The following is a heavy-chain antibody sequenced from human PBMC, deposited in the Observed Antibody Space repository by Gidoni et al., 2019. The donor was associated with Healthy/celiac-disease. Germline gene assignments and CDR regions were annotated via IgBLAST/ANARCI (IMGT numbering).Heavy chain of an antibody. V-gene: IGHV4-59*01. CDR2: IYYSGST. CDR1: GGSISSYY. D-gene: IGHD3-10*01. J-gene: IGHJ5*02. Sequence: VKPSETLSLTCTVSGGSISSYYWSWIRQPPGKGLEWIGYIYYSGSTNYNPSLKSRVTISVDTSKNQFSLKLSSVTAADTAVYYCARKGETRSYGWFDPWGQGTLVTVSS. CDR3: ARKGETRSYGWFDP.